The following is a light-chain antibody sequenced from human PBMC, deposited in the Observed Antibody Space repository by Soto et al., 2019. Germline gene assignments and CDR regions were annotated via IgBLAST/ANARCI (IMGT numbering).Light chain of an antibody. V-gene: IGLV2-14*01. J-gene: IGLJ1*01. CDR3: SSYTSSSTLVV. CDR1: SSDVGGYNY. Sequence: QSVMTQPASGSGSPGQSITISCTGTSSDVGGYNYVSWYQQHPGKAPKLMIYDVSNRPSGVSNRFSGSTSGNTASLTIPGLQAEDEADYYCSSYTSSSTLVVFGTGTKVTVL. CDR2: DVS.